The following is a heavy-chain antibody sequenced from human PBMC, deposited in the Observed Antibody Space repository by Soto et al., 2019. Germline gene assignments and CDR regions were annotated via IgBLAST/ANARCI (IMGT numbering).Heavy chain of an antibody. Sequence: PSQTLSLTCAISGDSVSSNSAAWNWIRQSPSRGLEWLGRTYFRTHWNYDYAVSVKGRITINIDTSKRQFSLQLNSVTPEDTAVYYCARGGNYYYYGMDVWGQGTTVTVSS. V-gene: IGHV6-1*01. CDR1: GDSVSSNSAA. CDR2: TYFRTHWNY. D-gene: IGHD6-13*01. J-gene: IGHJ6*02. CDR3: ARGGNYYYYGMDV.